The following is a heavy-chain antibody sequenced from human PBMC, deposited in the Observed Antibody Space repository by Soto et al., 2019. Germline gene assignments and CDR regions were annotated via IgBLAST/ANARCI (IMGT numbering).Heavy chain of an antibody. Sequence: SETLSLTCTVSGDSVSTYWWSWIRQPPGKGLEWIAYIYNTGSTNYNPSLKSRVTISLDASKNQFSLKLSSVTAADTAVYYCARGPGASGTYHYYFDYWGPGTLVTVSS. V-gene: IGHV4-59*02. CDR1: GDSVSTYW. CDR3: ARGPGASGTYHYYFDY. CDR2: IYNTGST. J-gene: IGHJ4*02. D-gene: IGHD3-10*01.